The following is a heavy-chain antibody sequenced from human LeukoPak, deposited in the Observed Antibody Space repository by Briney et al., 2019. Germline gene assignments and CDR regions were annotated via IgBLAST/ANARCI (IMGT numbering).Heavy chain of an antibody. V-gene: IGHV1-18*01. CDR1: GYTFTSYG. Sequence: GASVKVSCKASGYTFTSYGISWVRQAPGQGLEWMGWISAYNGNTNYAQKLQGRVTMTTDTSTSTAYMELRSLRSDDTAVYYCARCGLMASSGWYYYYYMDVWGKGTTVTVSS. J-gene: IGHJ6*03. CDR3: ARCGLMASSGWYYYYYMDV. CDR2: ISAYNGNT. D-gene: IGHD6-19*01.